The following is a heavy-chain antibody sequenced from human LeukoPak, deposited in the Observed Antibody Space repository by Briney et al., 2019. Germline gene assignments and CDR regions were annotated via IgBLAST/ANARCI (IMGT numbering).Heavy chain of an antibody. V-gene: IGHV3-74*01. J-gene: IGHJ3*02. CDR3: ARGITIFGVVNDAFDI. CDR1: GFTFSSYW. CDR2: VDSDGSST. Sequence: GGSLRLSCAASGFTFSSYWMHWVRQALGKGLVWVSRVDSDGSSTTYAGSVKGRFTISRDNAKSTLYLQMNSLRAEDTAVYYCARGITIFGVVNDAFDIWGQGTMVTVSS. D-gene: IGHD3-3*01.